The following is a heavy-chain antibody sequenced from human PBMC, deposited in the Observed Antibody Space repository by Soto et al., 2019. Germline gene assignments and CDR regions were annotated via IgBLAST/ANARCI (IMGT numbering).Heavy chain of an antibody. CDR1: GYTFTSYG. CDR3: ARDPGYSSGWPLDHGLGFPVGFDP. CDR2: ISAYNGNT. Sequence: ASVKVSCKASGYTFTSYGISWVRQAPGQGLEWMGWISAYNGNTNYAQKLQGRVTMTTDTSTSTAYMELRSLRSDDTAVYYCARDPGYSSGWPLDHGLGFPVGFDPWGQGTLVTVSS. D-gene: IGHD6-19*01. V-gene: IGHV1-18*01. J-gene: IGHJ5*02.